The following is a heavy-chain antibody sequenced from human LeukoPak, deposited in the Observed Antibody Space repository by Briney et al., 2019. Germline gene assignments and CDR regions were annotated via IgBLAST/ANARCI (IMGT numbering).Heavy chain of an antibody. CDR1: GFTFSRHG. Sequence: GGSLRLSCAASGFTFSRHGMHWVRQAPGKGLEWVADIWYDGSNKYYADSVKGRFTISRDNSKNTLYQQMNSLRAEDTAVYYCARDLEGSGPDYWGQGTLVTVSS. V-gene: IGHV3-33*01. D-gene: IGHD6-19*01. CDR3: ARDLEGSGPDY. J-gene: IGHJ4*02. CDR2: IWYDGSNK.